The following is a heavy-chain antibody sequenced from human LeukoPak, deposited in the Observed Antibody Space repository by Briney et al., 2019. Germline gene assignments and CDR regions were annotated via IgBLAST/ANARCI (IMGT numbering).Heavy chain of an antibody. V-gene: IGHV1-18*01. CDR3: ARGVREYYGSGSYFY. J-gene: IGHJ4*02. D-gene: IGHD3-10*01. Sequence: ASVKVSCKASGYTFTNYGISWVRQAPGQGLEWMGWISAYNGNTNYAQKLQGRVTMTTDTSTSTAYMELRSLRSDDTAVYYCARGVREYYGSGSYFYWGQGTLVTVSS. CDR1: GYTFTNYG. CDR2: ISAYNGNT.